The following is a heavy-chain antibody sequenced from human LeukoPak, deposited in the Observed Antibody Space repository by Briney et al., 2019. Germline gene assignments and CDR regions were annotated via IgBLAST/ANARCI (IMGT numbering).Heavy chain of an antibody. CDR2: IYPGDSDT. J-gene: IGHJ4*02. CDR3: ARQNDFRLDY. CDR1: GYTFSSYW. D-gene: IGHD3-3*01. Sequence: GGSLQISCKGSGYTFSSYWIGWVRQMPGKGLEWMGIIYPGDSDTRYSPSLQGQVTISVDTSIGTAYLQWSSLKASDTAIYYCARQNDFRLDYWGQGTLVTVSS. V-gene: IGHV5-51*01.